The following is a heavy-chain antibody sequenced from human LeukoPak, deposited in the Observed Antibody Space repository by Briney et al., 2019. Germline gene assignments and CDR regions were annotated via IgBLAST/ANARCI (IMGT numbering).Heavy chain of an antibody. V-gene: IGHV3-23*01. Sequence: PGGSLRLSCAASGFTFSSYAMSWVRQAPGKGLEWVSAISGSGGSTYYADSVKGRFTISRGNSKNTLYLQMNSLRAEDTAVYYCARERGYSYGLFDYWGQGTLVTVSS. CDR1: GFTFSSYA. D-gene: IGHD5-18*01. CDR3: ARERGYSYGLFDY. J-gene: IGHJ4*02. CDR2: ISGSGGST.